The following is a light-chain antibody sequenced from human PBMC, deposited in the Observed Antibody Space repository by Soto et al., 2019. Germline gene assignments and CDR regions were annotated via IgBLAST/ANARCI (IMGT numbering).Light chain of an antibody. CDR3: QHYDSSPT. CDR1: QSVSSNY. Sequence: EIVLTQSPGTLSLSAGEGATLSCRASQSVSSNYLAWYQQKPGQAPRLLIYGASSRAAGLPGKFSGSGSGTDFTPTISRLEPEDFAVYFCQHYDSSPTFGLGTKLEIK. CDR2: GAS. J-gene: IGKJ2*01. V-gene: IGKV3-20*01.